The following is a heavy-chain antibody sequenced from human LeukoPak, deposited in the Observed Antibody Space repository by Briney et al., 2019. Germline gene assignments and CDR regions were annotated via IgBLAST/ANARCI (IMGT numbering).Heavy chain of an antibody. D-gene: IGHD3-22*01. CDR2: IKQDGSEK. V-gene: IGHV3-7*01. J-gene: IGHJ4*02. CDR1: GFTFSNYW. Sequence: GGSLRLSCAASGFTFSNYWMSWVRQAPGKGLEWVANIKQDGSEKYFVDSTKGRVTISRDNAKKSLYLQMNSLRAEDTAVYCCARMSSSGYFVWGQGALVTVSS. CDR3: ARMSSSGYFV.